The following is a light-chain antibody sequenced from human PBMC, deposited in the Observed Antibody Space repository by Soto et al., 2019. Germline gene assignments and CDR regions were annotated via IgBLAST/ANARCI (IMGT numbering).Light chain of an antibody. V-gene: IGKV3-15*01. Sequence: EIVLTQCPATLSVSPGARATLSCRASQRLIPTLAGSQHKPGQAPRLLIYGVSTRATGNPARCSASGSGTELTLTVSNLQSEAFAVYDCQQYNYWARTFRGGTKVEIK. CDR1: QRLIPT. CDR2: GVS. J-gene: IGKJ4*02. CDR3: QQYNYWART.